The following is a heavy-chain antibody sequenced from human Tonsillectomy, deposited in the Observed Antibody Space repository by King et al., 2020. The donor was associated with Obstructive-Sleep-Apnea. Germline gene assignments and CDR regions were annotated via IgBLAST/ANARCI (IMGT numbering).Heavy chain of an antibody. CDR1: DYTFTNYG. Sequence: QLVQSGAEVKKPGASVKVSCKASDYTFTNYGISWVRQAPGQGLEWMGWISAYNGNTNFAQKVQGSVTMTTDTATSTAYMELSSLRSDDTAVYYCARLKYVLVVVGNYYYGMDVWGQGTTVTVSS. J-gene: IGHJ6*02. D-gene: IGHD3-22*01. V-gene: IGHV1-18*01. CDR3: ARLKYVLVVVGNYYYGMDV. CDR2: ISAYNGNT.